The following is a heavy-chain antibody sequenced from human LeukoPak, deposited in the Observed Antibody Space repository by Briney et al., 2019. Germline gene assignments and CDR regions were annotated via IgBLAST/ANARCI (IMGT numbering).Heavy chain of an antibody. Sequence: SETVSLTCTVSGRSISSSSYYLGWIRQPPGKGLEWVGSIYYSGSTYYNPSLKSRVTISVDTSKNHFSLKLSSVTAADTAVYYRASRGGGASDYWGQGTLVTVSS. CDR3: ASRGGGASDY. CDR1: GRSISSSSYY. CDR2: IYYSGST. D-gene: IGHD2-21*01. J-gene: IGHJ4*02. V-gene: IGHV4-39*02.